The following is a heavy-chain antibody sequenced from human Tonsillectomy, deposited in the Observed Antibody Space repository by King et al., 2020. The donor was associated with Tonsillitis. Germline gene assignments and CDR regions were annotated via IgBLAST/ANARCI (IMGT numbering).Heavy chain of an antibody. V-gene: IGHV1-18*01. CDR1: GYTFTNFG. Sequence: QLVQSGADVKKPGASVKVSCKASGYTFTNFGISWVRQAPGQGLEWMGWISTYNGNIDYAQNFQGRVTMTTETSTSTAYMELRSLRSDDTAVYYCARGEGGELLLYVWGQGTLVTVSS. CDR2: ISTYNGNI. CDR3: ARGEGGELLLYV. J-gene: IGHJ4*02. D-gene: IGHD3-10*01.